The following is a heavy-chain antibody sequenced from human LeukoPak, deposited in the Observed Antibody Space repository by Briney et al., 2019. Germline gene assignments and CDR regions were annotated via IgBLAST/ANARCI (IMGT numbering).Heavy chain of an antibody. J-gene: IGHJ4*02. CDR1: GFTSSNDW. V-gene: IGHV3-7*04. CDR2: IKGDGSET. CDR3: ARGWSVFDY. Sequence: PGGSLRLSCEASGFTSSNDWMTWVRQSPGKGLEWVANIKGDGSETYYLDSVKGRFTISRDNAKNSLYLQMNSVRAEDTALYYCARGWSVFDYWGQGTLVTVSS. D-gene: IGHD2-15*01.